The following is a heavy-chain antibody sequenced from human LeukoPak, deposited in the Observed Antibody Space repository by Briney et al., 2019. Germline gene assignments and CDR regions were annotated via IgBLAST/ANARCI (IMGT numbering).Heavy chain of an antibody. CDR1: GGSMNNYY. CDR3: ARGRGDSKGTSFDF. V-gene: IGHV4-59*01. CDR2: IYHTGSA. D-gene: IGHD3-22*01. J-gene: IGHJ4*02. Sequence: PSETLSLTWTVSGGSMNNYYWSWIRQSPGKGLEWIGYIYHTGSATYKPSLKSRVTLSLDTSKNQFSLKLSSVTAADTAVYYCARGRGDSKGTSFDFWGQGTLVTVSS.